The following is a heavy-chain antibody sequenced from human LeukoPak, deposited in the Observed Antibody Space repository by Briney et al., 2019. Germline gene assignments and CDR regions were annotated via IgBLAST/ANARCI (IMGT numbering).Heavy chain of an antibody. CDR2: ILPIFGTA. D-gene: IGHD7-27*01. CDR1: GGTFSSYA. Sequence: ASVKLSCKASGGTFSSYAISWVRQAPGQGLEWMGGILPIFGTANYAQKLQGRVTITADESTSTAYMELSSLRSEDTAVYYCARGLLTRAERPRYYYYMDVWGKGTTVTVSS. J-gene: IGHJ6*03. V-gene: IGHV1-69*01. CDR3: ARGLLTRAERPRYYYYMDV.